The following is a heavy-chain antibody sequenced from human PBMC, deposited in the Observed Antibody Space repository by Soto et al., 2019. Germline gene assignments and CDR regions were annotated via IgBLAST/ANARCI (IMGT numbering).Heavy chain of an antibody. CDR3: AKNWGSIDS. Sequence: EVQLLDSGGGLVQPGGSLILSCVASGFTFSSYAMNLVRQAPGKGLEWVSAISGSGGSTYYGDSVKGRFTISRDNSNNTVYLQMNSLRAEDTDVYYCAKNWGSIDSWGQGTLVTVS. CDR1: GFTFSSYA. CDR2: ISGSGGST. V-gene: IGHV3-23*01. D-gene: IGHD7-27*01. J-gene: IGHJ4*02.